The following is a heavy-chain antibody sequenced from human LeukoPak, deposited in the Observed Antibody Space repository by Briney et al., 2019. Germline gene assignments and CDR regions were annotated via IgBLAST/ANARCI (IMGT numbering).Heavy chain of an antibody. D-gene: IGHD3-3*01. J-gene: IGHJ6*03. V-gene: IGHV4-34*01. CDR1: GGSLSGYY. Sequence: KASETLSLTCAVSGGSLSGYYWTWIRQPPGKGLEWIGEINHSGSTNYNPSLKSRVTISVDTSKNQFSLKLSSVTAADTAVYYCARESYDFWSGESYYYYYMDVWGKGTTVTVSS. CDR2: INHSGST. CDR3: ARESYDFWSGESYYYYYMDV.